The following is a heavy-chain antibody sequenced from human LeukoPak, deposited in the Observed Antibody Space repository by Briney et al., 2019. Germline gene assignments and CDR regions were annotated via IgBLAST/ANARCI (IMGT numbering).Heavy chain of an antibody. CDR1: GFTFSTYA. V-gene: IGHV3-23*01. Sequence: GGSLRLSCAASGFTFSTYAMSWVRQAPGKGLEWVSTIGGSGVATKYADSVKGRFTVSRDNSKDTLYLQMTSLRAEDTAVYYCARVGYNWNDVYFFDYWGQGILVTVSS. D-gene: IGHD1-1*01. J-gene: IGHJ4*02. CDR2: IGGSGVAT. CDR3: ARVGYNWNDVYFFDY.